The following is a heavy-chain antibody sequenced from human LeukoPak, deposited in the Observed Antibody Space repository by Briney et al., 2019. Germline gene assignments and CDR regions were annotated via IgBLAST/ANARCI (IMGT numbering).Heavy chain of an antibody. Sequence: GASVKVSCKASGYTFTSYDINWVRQATGQGLEWRGWMNPNSGNTGYAQKFQGRVTMTRNTSISTAYMELSSLRSEDTAVYYCARGRKQWLVQVYWGQGTLVTVSS. CDR3: ARGRKQWLVQVY. CDR2: MNPNSGNT. V-gene: IGHV1-8*01. D-gene: IGHD6-19*01. CDR1: GYTFTSYD. J-gene: IGHJ4*02.